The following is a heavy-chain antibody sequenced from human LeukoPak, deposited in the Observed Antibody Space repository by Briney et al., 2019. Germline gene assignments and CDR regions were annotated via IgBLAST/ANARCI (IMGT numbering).Heavy chain of an antibody. J-gene: IGHJ1*01. CDR1: GFTFSDYS. CDR3: ASGYYDSSGYYMEYFQH. CDR2: ISSSGSTI. V-gene: IGHV3-11*01. D-gene: IGHD3-22*01. Sequence: GGSLRLSCAASGFTFSDYSMSWIRQAPGKGLEWVSYISSSGSTIYYADSVKGRFTISRDNAKNSLYLQMNSLRAEDTAVYYCASGYYDSSGYYMEYFQHWGQGTLVTVSS.